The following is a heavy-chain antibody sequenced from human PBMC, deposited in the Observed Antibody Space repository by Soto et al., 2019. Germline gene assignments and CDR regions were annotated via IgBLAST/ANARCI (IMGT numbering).Heavy chain of an antibody. J-gene: IGHJ5*02. CDR3: AREAGYNWFAP. CDR1: GGTFSDYV. D-gene: IGHD6-25*01. Sequence: QVQLVQSGSEVKRPGSSVRVSCKALGGTFSDYVISWVRQAPGQGLEWMGGIIAMSGTVSKAQKFQHRVTMSADESTSTAYMELSSLTSEDTATYYCAREAGYNWFAPWGQGTLVSVSS. V-gene: IGHV1-69*01. CDR2: IIAMSGTV.